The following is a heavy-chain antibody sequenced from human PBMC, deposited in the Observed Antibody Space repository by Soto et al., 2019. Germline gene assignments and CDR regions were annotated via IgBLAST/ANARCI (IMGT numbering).Heavy chain of an antibody. Sequence: QVQLVESGGGVVQPGRSLRLSCAASGFTFSSYAMHWVRQAPGKGLEWVAFISYDGSHKYYADSVKGRFTISRDNSKNTLYLQMNSLRAEDTAVYYCARDRGDYVFMGHDYWGQGTMVTVSS. CDR2: ISYDGSHK. V-gene: IGHV3-30-3*01. J-gene: IGHJ4*02. CDR1: GFTFSSYA. CDR3: ARDRGDYVFMGHDY. D-gene: IGHD4-17*01.